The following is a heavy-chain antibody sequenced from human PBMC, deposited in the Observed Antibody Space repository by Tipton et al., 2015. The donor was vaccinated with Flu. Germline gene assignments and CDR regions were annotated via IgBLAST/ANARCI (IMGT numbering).Heavy chain of an antibody. CDR1: GYSFTSYW. D-gene: IGHD3-22*01. V-gene: IGHV5-51*01. Sequence: VQLVQSGAEVKKPGESLKISCKGSGYSFTSYWIGWVRQMPGKGLEWMGIIYPGDSDTRYSPSFQGQVTISADKSISTAYLQWSSLKASDTAMYYCARHSPYYYDSSGYYYETGAFIDYWGQGTLVTVSS. J-gene: IGHJ4*02. CDR3: ARHSPYYYDSSGYYYETGAFIDY. CDR2: IYPGDSDT.